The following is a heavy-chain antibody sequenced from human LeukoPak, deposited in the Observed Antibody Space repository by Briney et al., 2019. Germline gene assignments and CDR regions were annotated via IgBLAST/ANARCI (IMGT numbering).Heavy chain of an antibody. CDR2: IYYSGST. D-gene: IGHD3-22*01. J-gene: IGHJ3*02. CDR1: GGSISSYY. CDR3: AMGHSSGYYFDAFDT. Sequence: SETLSLTCTVSGGSISSYYWSWIRQPPGKGLEWIGYIYYSGSTNYNPSLKSRVTISVDTSKNQFSLKLSSVTAADTAVYYCAMGHSSGYYFDAFDTWGQGTMVTVSS. V-gene: IGHV4-59*01.